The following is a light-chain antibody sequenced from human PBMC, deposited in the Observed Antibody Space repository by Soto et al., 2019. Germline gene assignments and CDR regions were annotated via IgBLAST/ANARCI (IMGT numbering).Light chain of an antibody. CDR3: QQYFHSPPP. CDR1: QTVFFNSNNKNY. Sequence: DIVMTQSPDSLAVSLGERATINCKSSQTVFFNSNNKNYVVWYQQKPGQPPKLLISWASIRESGVPDRFSGSGSGTDFTRTISSLQAEDVAVYYCQQYFHSPPPFGGGTRVEI. CDR2: WAS. J-gene: IGKJ4*01. V-gene: IGKV4-1*01.